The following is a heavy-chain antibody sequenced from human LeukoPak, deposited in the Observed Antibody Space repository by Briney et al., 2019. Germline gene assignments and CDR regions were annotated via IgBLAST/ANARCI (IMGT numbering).Heavy chain of an antibody. J-gene: IGHJ6*02. Sequence: PGGSLRLSCAASGFTVSSNYMSWVRQAPGKGLEWVSVIYSGGTTYYTDSVKGRFTISRDNSKNTLYLQMNSLRAEDTAVHYCARDLAARPRPPSYGMDVWGQGTTVTVSS. CDR2: IYSGGTT. CDR3: ARDLAARPRPPSYGMDV. V-gene: IGHV3-53*01. D-gene: IGHD6-6*01. CDR1: GFTVSSNY.